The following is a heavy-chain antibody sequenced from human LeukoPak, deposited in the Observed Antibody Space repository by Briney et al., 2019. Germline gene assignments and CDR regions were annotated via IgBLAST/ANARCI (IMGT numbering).Heavy chain of an antibody. Sequence: SETLSLTCTVSGGSISTYYWSWIRQPPGKGLEWIGYIYYSGSINYNPSLKSRVTISVDTSKNQFSLKLSSVTAADTAVYYCARDGIAAAGYHNWFDPWGQGTLVTVSS. J-gene: IGHJ5*02. D-gene: IGHD6-13*01. CDR1: GGSISTYY. CDR2: IYYSGSI. CDR3: ARDGIAAAGYHNWFDP. V-gene: IGHV4-59*12.